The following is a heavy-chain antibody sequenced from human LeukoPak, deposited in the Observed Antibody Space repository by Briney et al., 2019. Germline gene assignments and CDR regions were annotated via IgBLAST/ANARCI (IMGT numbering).Heavy chain of an antibody. CDR1: GYSFTSYW. Sequence: GESLKISCKGSGYSFTSYWIGWVRQMPGKGLEWMGIIYPGDSDTRYSPSFQGQVTISADKSISTAYLQWSSLKASDIAMYYCARLWEDSSGYYLLGGFDYWGQGTLVTVSS. J-gene: IGHJ4*02. CDR2: IYPGDSDT. V-gene: IGHV5-51*01. D-gene: IGHD3-22*01. CDR3: ARLWEDSSGYYLLGGFDY.